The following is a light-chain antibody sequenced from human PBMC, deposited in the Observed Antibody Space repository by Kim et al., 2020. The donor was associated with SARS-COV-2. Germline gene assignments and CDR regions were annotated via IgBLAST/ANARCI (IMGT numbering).Light chain of an antibody. V-gene: IGLV3-1*01. Sequence: SYELTQPPSVSVSPGQTASITCSGDKLGDKYASWYQQKPGQSPVVVIFRDNRRPSGIPERFSGSNSGNTATLTISWTQAMDEADYYCQAWDSSIYVFGTGTKVTVL. CDR1: KLGDKY. CDR3: QAWDSSIYV. J-gene: IGLJ1*01. CDR2: RDN.